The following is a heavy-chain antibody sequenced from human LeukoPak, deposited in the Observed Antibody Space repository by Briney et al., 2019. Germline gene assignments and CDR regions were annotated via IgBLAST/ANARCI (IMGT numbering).Heavy chain of an antibody. CDR1: GFTFSNYG. CDR3: ARAYCSSTSCYPYYYYAMDV. V-gene: IGHV3-53*01. CDR2: LYSGGTT. D-gene: IGHD2-2*01. Sequence: PGGSLRLSCAASGFTFSNYGMHWVRQAPGKGLEWVSVLYSGGTTYYADSVKGRFTISRDNSKNTLFLQMNSLRAEDTAVYYCARAYCSSTSCYPYYYYAMDVWGQGTTVTVSS. J-gene: IGHJ6*02.